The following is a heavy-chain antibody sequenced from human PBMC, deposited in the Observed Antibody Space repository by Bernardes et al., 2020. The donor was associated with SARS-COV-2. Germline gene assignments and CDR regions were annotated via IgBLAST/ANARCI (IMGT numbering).Heavy chain of an antibody. J-gene: IGHJ6*02. CDR2: IWYDGSNE. CDR1: GFTFSSYG. CDR3: ARDLNQYGLDV. V-gene: IGHV3-33*01. Sequence: GGSLRLSCAASGFTFSSYGMHWVRQAPGKGLEWVAVIWYDGSNEYYADSVKGRFTVSRDNSKNTLFVQMNSLRAEDTAVYYCARDLNQYGLDVWGQGTTVTVSS.